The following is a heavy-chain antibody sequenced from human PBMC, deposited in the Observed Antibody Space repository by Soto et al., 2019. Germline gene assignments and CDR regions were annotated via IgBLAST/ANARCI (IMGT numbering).Heavy chain of an antibody. D-gene: IGHD2-15*01. J-gene: IGHJ4*02. V-gene: IGHV3-33*01. CDR3: ARDPYSSYGLYFDY. CDR1: GFTFSSYG. CDR2: IWYDGSNK. Sequence: QVQLVESGGGVVQPGRSLRLSCAASGFTFSSYGMHWVRQAPGKGLEWVAVIWYDGSNKYYADSVKRRFTISRDNSKNTLYLQMNSLRAEDTAVYYCARDPYSSYGLYFDYWGQGTLVTVSS.